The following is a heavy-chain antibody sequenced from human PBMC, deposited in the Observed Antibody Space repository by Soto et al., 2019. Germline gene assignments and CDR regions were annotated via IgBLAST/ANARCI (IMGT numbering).Heavy chain of an antibody. V-gene: IGHV1-2*04. CDR2: INPNSGGT. Sequence: ASVKVSCKASGYTFTGYYMHWVRQAPGQGLEWMGWINPNSGGTNYAQKFQGWVTMTRDTSISTAYMELSRLRSDDTAVYYGARDRSVVGATTFFAFDIWGQGTMVTVSS. CDR3: ARDRSVVGATTFFAFDI. D-gene: IGHD1-26*01. CDR1: GYTFTGYY. J-gene: IGHJ3*02.